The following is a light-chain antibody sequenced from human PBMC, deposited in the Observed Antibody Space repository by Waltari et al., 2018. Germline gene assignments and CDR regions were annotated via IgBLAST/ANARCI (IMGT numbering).Light chain of an antibody. CDR1: QDITNS. V-gene: IGKV1-NL1*01. CDR2: AAS. CDR3: QQYYGAPFT. J-gene: IGKJ4*01. Sequence: CRASQDITNSLAWYQQKPGKAPKLLFYAASRLESGVPSRFSGSGSGTDYTLTLSSLQPEDFATYYCQQYYGAPFTFGGGTKVE.